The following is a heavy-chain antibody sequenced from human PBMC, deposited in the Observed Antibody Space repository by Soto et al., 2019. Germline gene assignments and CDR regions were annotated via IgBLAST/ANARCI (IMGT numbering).Heavy chain of an antibody. CDR1: EFHVSSNY. J-gene: IGHJ5*02. CDR2: IYSGGST. V-gene: IGHV3-53*01. D-gene: IGHD1-26*01. Sequence: GVSLRLSCAASEFHVSSNYMSWVRQDPGKGLEGASVIYSGGSTYYADSVKGRFTISRDNSKNTLYLQMNSLRAEDTAVYYCARGHQYYCDPWGQGTLVTVS. CDR3: ARGHQYYCDP.